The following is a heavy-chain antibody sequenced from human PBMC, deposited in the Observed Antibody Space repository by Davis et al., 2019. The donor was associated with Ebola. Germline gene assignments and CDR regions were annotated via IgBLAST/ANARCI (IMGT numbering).Heavy chain of an antibody. CDR2: ITKDSDVM. Sequence: GESLKISCAASGFLFSDFSMNWVRQAPGKGLEWITYITKDSDVMHYADSVRGRFIVSRDNAKNSLFLQMSSLRDEDSAVYYCARDHYFAFDFWSQGVHVSVSS. CDR1: GFLFSDFS. J-gene: IGHJ4*02. V-gene: IGHV3-48*02. CDR3: ARDHYFAFDF. D-gene: IGHD2/OR15-2a*01.